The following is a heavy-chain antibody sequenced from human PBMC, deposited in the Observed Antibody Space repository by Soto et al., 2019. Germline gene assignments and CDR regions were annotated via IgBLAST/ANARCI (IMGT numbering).Heavy chain of an antibody. CDR2: ISGSGGST. J-gene: IGHJ5*02. CDR3: AKDMRDIVVVVAANWFDP. CDR1: RFTFSSYA. V-gene: IGHV3-23*01. Sequence: EVQLLESGGGLVQPGGSLRLSCAASRFTFSSYAMSWVRQAPGKGLEWVSAISGSGGSTYYADSVKGRFTISRDNSKNTLYLQMNSLRAEDTAVYYCAKDMRDIVVVVAANWFDPWGQGTLVTVSS. D-gene: IGHD2-15*01.